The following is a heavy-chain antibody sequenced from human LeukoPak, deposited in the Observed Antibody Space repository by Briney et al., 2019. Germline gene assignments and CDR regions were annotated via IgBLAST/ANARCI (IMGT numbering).Heavy chain of an antibody. J-gene: IGHJ4*02. CDR1: GGSFSGYY. Sequence: PSETLSLTCAVSGGSFSGYYWSWIRQPPGKGLEWIGEINHSGSTNYDPSLKSRVTISVDTSKNQFSLKLSSVTAADTAVYYCARGSIVGATRGGFDYWGQGTLVTVSS. D-gene: IGHD1-26*01. V-gene: IGHV4-34*01. CDR2: INHSGST. CDR3: ARGSIVGATRGGFDY.